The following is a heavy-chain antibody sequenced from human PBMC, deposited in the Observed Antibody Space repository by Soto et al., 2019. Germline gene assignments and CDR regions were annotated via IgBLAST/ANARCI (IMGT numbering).Heavy chain of an antibody. D-gene: IGHD3-22*01. CDR2: INWNDDK. J-gene: IGHJ4*02. CDR3: ARSGHNSGFFYYDY. Sequence: QITLKESGPTLVKVTQTVTLTCTFSGFSLSSTGVGVGRIRQPPGKALEGLALINWNDDKRYNPSLKSRLPITKDTSKNQVVLTMTNMDPVDTATYYCARSGHNSGFFYYDYWGQGTLVTVSS. V-gene: IGHV2-5*01. CDR1: GFSLSSTGVG.